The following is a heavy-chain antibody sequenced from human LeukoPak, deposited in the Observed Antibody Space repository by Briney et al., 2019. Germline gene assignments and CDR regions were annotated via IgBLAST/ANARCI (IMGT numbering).Heavy chain of an antibody. D-gene: IGHD2-15*01. CDR3: ARQGSSFSDFDY. J-gene: IGHJ4*02. CDR2: IYHSGST. V-gene: IGHV4-38-2*01. CDR1: GYSISSGYY. Sequence: PSETLSLTCAVSGYSISSGYYWGWIRQPPGKGLEWIGSIYHSGSTYYNPSLKSRVTISVDTSKNQFSLKLSSVTAADMAVYYCARQGSSFSDFDYWGQGTLVTVSS.